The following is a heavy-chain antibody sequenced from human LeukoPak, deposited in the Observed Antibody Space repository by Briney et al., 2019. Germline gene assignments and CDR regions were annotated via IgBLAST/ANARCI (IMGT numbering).Heavy chain of an antibody. CDR2: IYYSGDT. V-gene: IGHV4-30-4*01. Sequence: SQTLSLTCTVSGGSISSGDYYWSGIRQPPGKGVEWIGYIYYSGDTYYNPSLKSRVIISGDTSMNQFSLKLNSVTAADTAIYYCARGDYGDLGAFDIWGQGTMVTVSS. J-gene: IGHJ3*02. D-gene: IGHD4-17*01. CDR1: GGSISSGDYY. CDR3: ARGDYGDLGAFDI.